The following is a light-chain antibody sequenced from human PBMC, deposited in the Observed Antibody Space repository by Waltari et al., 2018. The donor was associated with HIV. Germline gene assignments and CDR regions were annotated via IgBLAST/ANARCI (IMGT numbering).Light chain of an antibody. CDR3: ASNRLDYTLI. Sequence: QSALTQPASVSGFLGQSINISCTGISTDSRFYQYVSWYQQYPGKIPRLIIFVINNRPSGVSDPFSGSRSGNSASLTFSGLQSGDEAHYYCASNRLDYTLIFGGGTKLTVL. V-gene: IGLV2-14*03. CDR1: STDSRFYQY. J-gene: IGLJ2*01. CDR2: VIN.